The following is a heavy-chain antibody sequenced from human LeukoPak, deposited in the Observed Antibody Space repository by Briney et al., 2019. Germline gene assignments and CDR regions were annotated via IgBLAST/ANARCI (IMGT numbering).Heavy chain of an antibody. V-gene: IGHV1-2*02. CDR3: ARDREYCGGDCYSFRGRWFDP. CDR1: GYTFTGYH. CDR2: INPNSGGT. Sequence: ASVKISCKASGYTFTGYHMHWVRQAPGQGLEWMGWINPNSGGTEYSQKFQGRVTMTRDTSTSTAYMELSRLTSDDTAVYYCARDREYCGGDCYSFRGRWFDPWGQGTLVTVSS. J-gene: IGHJ5*02. D-gene: IGHD2-21*01.